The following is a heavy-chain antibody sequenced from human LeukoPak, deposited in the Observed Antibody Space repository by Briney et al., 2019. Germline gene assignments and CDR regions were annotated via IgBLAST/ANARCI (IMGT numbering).Heavy chain of an antibody. Sequence: GGSLRLSCAASGFTFSSYAMHWVRQAPGKGLEWVAVISYDGSNKYYADSVKGRFTISRDNSKNTLYLQMNSLRAEDTAVYYCARDRIGTMVRETSDEFDYWGQGTLVTVSS. CDR2: ISYDGSNK. J-gene: IGHJ4*02. CDR1: GFTFSSYA. D-gene: IGHD3-10*01. CDR3: ARDRIGTMVRETSDEFDY. V-gene: IGHV3-30-3*01.